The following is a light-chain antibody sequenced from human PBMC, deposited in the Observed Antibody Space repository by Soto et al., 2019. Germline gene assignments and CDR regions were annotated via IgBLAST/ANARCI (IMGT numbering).Light chain of an antibody. Sequence: QSVLTQPASVSGSPGQSITISCTGTSSDVGSYNLVSWYQQHPGKAPKLMIYEGSKRPSGVSNRFSGSKSGNTASLTISGLQAEDEADYYCCSYAGSRVFGGGTKLTVI. J-gene: IGLJ3*02. CDR1: SSDVGSYNL. CDR3: CSYAGSRV. V-gene: IGLV2-23*01. CDR2: EGS.